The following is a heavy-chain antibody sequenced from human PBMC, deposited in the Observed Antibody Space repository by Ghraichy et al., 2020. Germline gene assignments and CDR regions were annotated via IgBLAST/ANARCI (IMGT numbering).Heavy chain of an antibody. J-gene: IGHJ4*02. CDR1: GGSIRSYY. D-gene: IGHD4-17*01. CDR2: IYYSGST. CDR3: AHSYGDYVIINY. V-gene: IGHV4-59*08. Sequence: SETLSLTCTVSGGSIRSYYWSWIRKPPGKGLEWIGYIYYSGSTNHNPSLKGRVTMSVDTSKNQFSLKLSSVTAADTAVYYCAHSYGDYVIINYWGQGTLVTVSA.